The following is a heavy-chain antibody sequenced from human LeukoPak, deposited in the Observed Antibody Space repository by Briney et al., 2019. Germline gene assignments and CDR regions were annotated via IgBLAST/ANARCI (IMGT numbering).Heavy chain of an antibody. J-gene: IGHJ4*02. CDR2: IYYSGST. CDR1: GGSISSNY. Sequence: PSETLSPTCTVSGGSISSNYWSWIRQPPGKGLEWIGYIYYSGSTNYNPSLKSRVTISVDTSKNQFSLKLSSVTAADTAVYYCARGGYDILTGSGFFDYWGQGTLVTVSS. V-gene: IGHV4-59*01. D-gene: IGHD3-9*01. CDR3: ARGGYDILTGSGFFDY.